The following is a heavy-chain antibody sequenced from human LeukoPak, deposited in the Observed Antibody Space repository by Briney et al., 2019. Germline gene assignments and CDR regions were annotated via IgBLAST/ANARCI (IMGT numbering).Heavy chain of an antibody. J-gene: IGHJ4*02. Sequence: GGSLILSCAASGFIFSNYAMTWVRQAPGKGLEYVATINAVNANTYYADSVKGRFTVSRDNSENTLYLQMNSLRAEDTVVYYCAKQFLGANWGQGTLVTVSS. D-gene: IGHD4/OR15-4a*01. CDR3: AKQFLGAN. V-gene: IGHV3-23*01. CDR1: GFIFSNYA. CDR2: INAVNANT.